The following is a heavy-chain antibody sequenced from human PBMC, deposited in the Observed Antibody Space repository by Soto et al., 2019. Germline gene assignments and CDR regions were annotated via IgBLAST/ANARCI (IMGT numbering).Heavy chain of an antibody. CDR2: INGSGGST. CDR3: ANPHDIYAGCPFDY. J-gene: IGHJ4*02. D-gene: IGHD3-9*01. V-gene: IGHV3-23*01. Sequence: QTPGKGLEWVSAINGSGGSTYYADSVKGRFTISRDNSKNTLYLQMNSLRAEDTAVYYCANPHDIYAGCPFDYCGQGTLVTVSS.